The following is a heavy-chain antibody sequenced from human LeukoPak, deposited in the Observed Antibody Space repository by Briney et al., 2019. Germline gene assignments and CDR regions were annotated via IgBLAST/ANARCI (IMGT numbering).Heavy chain of an antibody. J-gene: IGHJ6*02. CDR1: GGSFSGYY. CDR3: ARGSGGWYSYYYGMDV. Sequence: SETLSLTCAVYGGSFSGYYWSWIRQPPGKGLEWIGEINHSGSTNYNPSLKSRVTISVDTSKNQFSLKLSSVTAADTAVYYCARGSGGWYSYYYGMDVWGQGTTVTVPS. V-gene: IGHV4-34*01. D-gene: IGHD6-19*01. CDR2: INHSGST.